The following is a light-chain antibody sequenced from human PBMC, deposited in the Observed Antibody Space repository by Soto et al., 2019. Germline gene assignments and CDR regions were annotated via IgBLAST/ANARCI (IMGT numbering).Light chain of an antibody. CDR3: QVWDSSSDHPKVV. CDR2: YDS. Sequence: SSELTQPPSVSVAPGKTARITCGGNNIGSKSVHWYQQKPGQAPVLVISYDSDRPSGIPERFSGSNSGNTATLTISRVEAGDEADYSCQVWDSSSDHPKVVFGGGTKLTVL. J-gene: IGLJ2*01. V-gene: IGLV3-21*04. CDR1: NIGSKS.